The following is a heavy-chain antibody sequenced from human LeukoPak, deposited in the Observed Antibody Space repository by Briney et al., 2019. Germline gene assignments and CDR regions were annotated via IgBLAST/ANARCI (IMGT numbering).Heavy chain of an antibody. CDR1: GGSISSYY. J-gene: IGHJ3*02. Sequence: SETLSLTCTVSGGSISSYYWSWIRQPAGKGLEWIGRMHTTGRINYNPSLKSRVTISVDTSKNQFSLKLSSVTAADTAVYYCARAFGVTMIVVVIEGYDAFDIWGQGTMVTVSS. CDR3: ARAFGVTMIVVVIEGYDAFDI. CDR2: MHTTGRI. D-gene: IGHD3-22*01. V-gene: IGHV4-4*07.